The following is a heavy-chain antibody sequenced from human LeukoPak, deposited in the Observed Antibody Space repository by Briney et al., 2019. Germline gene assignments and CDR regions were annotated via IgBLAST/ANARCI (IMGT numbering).Heavy chain of an antibody. J-gene: IGHJ5*02. CDR3: ARATSYDILTGYYSDWFDP. CDR2: IKHDGSEK. V-gene: IGHV3-7*03. Sequence: GGSLRLSCAASGFTFSKYWMSWVRQAPGKGLEGVANIKHDGSEKYYVDSVKGRFTISRENAMNSLYMQMNSLRAEDTAVYYCARATSYDILTGYYSDWFDPWGQGTLVTVSS. D-gene: IGHD3-9*01. CDR1: GFTFSKYW.